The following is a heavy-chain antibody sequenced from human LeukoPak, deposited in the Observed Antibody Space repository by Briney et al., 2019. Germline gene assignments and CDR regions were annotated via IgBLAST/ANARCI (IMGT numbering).Heavy chain of an antibody. D-gene: IGHD3-22*01. CDR2: IKSDGRT. CDR1: GFTFSNYW. V-gene: IGHV3-74*01. J-gene: IGHJ1*01. Sequence: PGGSLRLSCAAAGFTFSNYWMHWARHAPGKGLVWVSRIKSDGRTNYADSVKGRFTISRDNAKNTVSLQMNSLRAEDTGVYYCARAPSEIGGYYPEYFRHWGQGTLVTVSS. CDR3: ARAPSEIGGYYPEYFRH.